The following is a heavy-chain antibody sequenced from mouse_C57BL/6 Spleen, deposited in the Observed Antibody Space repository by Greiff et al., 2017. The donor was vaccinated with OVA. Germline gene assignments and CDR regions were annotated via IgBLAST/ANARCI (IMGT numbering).Heavy chain of an antibody. CDR2: INPNNGGT. D-gene: IGHD2-4*01. CDR1: GYTFTDYN. V-gene: IGHV1-22*01. J-gene: IGHJ1*03. Sequence: EVQLQQSGPELVKPGASVKMSCKASGYTFTDYNMHWVKQSHGKSLEWIGYINPNNGGTSYNQKFKGKATLTVNKSSSTAYMELRSLTSEDSAVYYCARGGLRQGYFDVWGTGTTVTVSS. CDR3: ARGGLRQGYFDV.